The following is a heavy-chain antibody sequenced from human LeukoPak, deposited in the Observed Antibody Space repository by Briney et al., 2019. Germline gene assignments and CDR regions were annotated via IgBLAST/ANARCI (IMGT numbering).Heavy chain of an antibody. D-gene: IGHD3-9*01. CDR1: GGSISSYY. CDR3: ARAVAYYDILTGYRYYFDY. CDR2: IYTSGST. V-gene: IGHV4-4*07. J-gene: IGHJ4*02. Sequence: SETLSLTCTVSGGSISSYYWSWIRQPAGKGLEWIGRIYTSGSTNYNPSLKSRATMSVDTSKNQFSLKLSSVTAADTAVYYCARAVAYYDILTGYRYYFDYWGQGTLVTVSS.